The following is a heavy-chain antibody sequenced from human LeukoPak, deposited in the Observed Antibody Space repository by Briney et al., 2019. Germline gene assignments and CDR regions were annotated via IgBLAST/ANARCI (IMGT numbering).Heavy chain of an antibody. J-gene: IGHJ4*02. CDR1: GSTFTAYY. CDR3: VNSYGFGYFDY. CDR2: MNPNSGNT. V-gene: IGHV1-8*02. Sequence: ASVKVSCKASGSTFTAYYTHWVRQATGQGLEWMGWMNPNSGNTGYAQKFQGRVTMTRNTSISTAYMELSSLRSEDTAVYYCVNSYGFGYFDYWGQGTLVTVSS. D-gene: IGHD5-18*01.